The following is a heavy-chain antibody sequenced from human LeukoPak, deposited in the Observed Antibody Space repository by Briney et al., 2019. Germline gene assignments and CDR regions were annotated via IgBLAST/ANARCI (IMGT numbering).Heavy chain of an antibody. D-gene: IGHD3-10*01. CDR3: ARDARVQKWFGELLKTTTYYFDY. CDR2: IYDSGST. V-gene: IGHV4-39*07. Sequence: SETLSLTCTVSGGSISSSNFYWGWIRQPPGKGLEWIGSIYDSGSTYYNPSLKSRVSISVDTSKNQFSLKLSSVTAADTAVYYCARDARVQKWFGELLKTTTYYFDYWGQGTLVTVSS. CDR1: GGSISSSNFY. J-gene: IGHJ4*02.